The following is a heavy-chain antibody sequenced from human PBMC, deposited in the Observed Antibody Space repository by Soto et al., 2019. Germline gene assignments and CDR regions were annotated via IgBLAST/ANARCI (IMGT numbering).Heavy chain of an antibody. Sequence: GGSLRLSCAASGFTFSSYAMSWVRQAPGKGLEWVSAISGSGGSTYYADSVKGRFTISRDNSKNTLYLQMNSLRAEDTAVYYCAKGDCSSTSCYPRDDAFDIWGQGTMVTVSS. CDR1: GFTFSSYA. V-gene: IGHV3-23*01. D-gene: IGHD2-2*01. CDR2: ISGSGGST. J-gene: IGHJ3*02. CDR3: AKGDCSSTSCYPRDDAFDI.